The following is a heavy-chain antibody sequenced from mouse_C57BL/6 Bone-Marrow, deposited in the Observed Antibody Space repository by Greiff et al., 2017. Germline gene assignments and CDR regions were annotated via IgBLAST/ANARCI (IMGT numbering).Heavy chain of an antibody. D-gene: IGHD2-4*01. J-gene: IGHJ4*01. V-gene: IGHV1-53*01. CDR1: GYTFTSYR. CDR3: APYLDDYDCYAMDY. Sequence: VQLQQPGTELVKPGASVKLSCKASGYTFTSYRMHWVKQRPGQGLEWIGNINPSNGGTNYNEKFTSKATLTVDKSSSTAYMQLSSLTSEDSAVYDGAPYLDDYDCYAMDYWGQGTSVTVSS. CDR2: INPSNGGT.